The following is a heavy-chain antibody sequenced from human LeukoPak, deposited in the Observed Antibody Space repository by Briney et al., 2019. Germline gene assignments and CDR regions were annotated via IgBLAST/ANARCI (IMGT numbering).Heavy chain of an antibody. J-gene: IGHJ6*02. D-gene: IGHD3-16*01. CDR3: ARGGGLDV. V-gene: IGHV3-7*03. Sequence: PGGSLRLSCAASGFTFSSYSMNWARQAPGKGLEWVASINHNGNVNYYVDSVKGRSTISRDNAKNSLYLQMSNLRAEDTAVYFCARGGGLDVWGQGATVTVSS. CDR1: GFTFSSYS. CDR2: INHNGNVN.